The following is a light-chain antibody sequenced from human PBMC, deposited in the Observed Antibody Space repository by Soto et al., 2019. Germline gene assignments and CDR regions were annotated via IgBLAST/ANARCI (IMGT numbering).Light chain of an antibody. V-gene: IGKV1-5*03. CDR3: QQYNSYSGT. J-gene: IGKJ1*01. CDR1: QSISSW. Sequence: IQMTQSPSTPSASVGDRVTITSRASQSISSWLAWYQQKPGKAPKLLIYKASSLESGVPSRFSGSGSGTEFTLTISSLQPDDFATYYCQQYNSYSGTFGQGTKVDI. CDR2: KAS.